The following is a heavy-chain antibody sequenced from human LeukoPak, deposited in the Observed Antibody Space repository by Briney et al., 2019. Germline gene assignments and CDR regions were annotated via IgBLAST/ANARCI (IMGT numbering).Heavy chain of an antibody. CDR3: ARPQGITGTTAAFDI. V-gene: IGHV4-61*02. CDR2: IYTSGST. CDR1: GGSISSGSYY. D-gene: IGHD1-7*01. J-gene: IGHJ3*02. Sequence: PSQTLSLTCTVSGGSISSGSYYWSWIRQPAGKGLEWIGRIYTSGSTNYNPSLKSRVTISVDKSKNQFSLKLSSVTAADTAVYYCARPQGITGTTAAFDIWGQGTMVTVSS.